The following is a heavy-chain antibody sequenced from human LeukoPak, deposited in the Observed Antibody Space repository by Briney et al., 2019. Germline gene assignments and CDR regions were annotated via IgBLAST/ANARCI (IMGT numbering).Heavy chain of an antibody. CDR2: ISYDGSNK. V-gene: IGHV3-30-3*01. CDR1: GFTFSSYA. D-gene: IGHD1-26*01. Sequence: GGSLRLSCAASGFTFSSYAMHWVRQAPGKGLEWVAVISYDGSNKYYADSVKGRFTISRDNSKNMLYLQMNSLRAEDTAVYYCARGRWELLTGVDYWGQGTLVTVSS. CDR3: ARGRWELLTGVDY. J-gene: IGHJ4*02.